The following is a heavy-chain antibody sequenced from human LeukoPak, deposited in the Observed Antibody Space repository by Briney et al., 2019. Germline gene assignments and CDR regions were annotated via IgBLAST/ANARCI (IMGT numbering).Heavy chain of an antibody. J-gene: IGHJ4*02. CDR2: IKQDGSKK. CDR1: GFPFSSIW. Sequence: PGGSLRLSCVASGFPFSSIWMTWVRQAPGKGLEWVANIKQDGSKKSYVDSVKGRFTISRDNAKNSLYLQMNSLRAEDTAIYYCTRVGYIDEGIDYWGQGTLVTVSS. D-gene: IGHD5-24*01. V-gene: IGHV3-7*04. CDR3: TRVGYIDEGIDY.